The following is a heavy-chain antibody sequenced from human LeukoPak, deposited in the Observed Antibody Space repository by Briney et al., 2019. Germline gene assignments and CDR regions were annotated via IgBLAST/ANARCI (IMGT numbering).Heavy chain of an antibody. CDR2: ISSSSSYI. Sequence: GGSLRLSCVASGFTFSSYSMCWVRQAPGKGLEWVSFISSSSSYIYYADSVKGRFTISRDNAKNSLYLQMNSLRAEDTAVYYCARGTMFPYYFDYWGQGTLVTVSS. J-gene: IGHJ4*02. CDR1: GFTFSSYS. V-gene: IGHV3-21*01. D-gene: IGHD3-10*02. CDR3: ARGTMFPYYFDY.